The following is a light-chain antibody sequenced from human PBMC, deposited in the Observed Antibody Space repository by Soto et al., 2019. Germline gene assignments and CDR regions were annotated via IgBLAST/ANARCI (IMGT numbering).Light chain of an antibody. CDR3: QQYGSSPSIT. Sequence: EIVLTQSPGTLSLSPGEIATLSWRASQSVSSNYLAWYHQKPGQAPRLLIYGSSNRATGIPDRFSGSGSGTDFTLTISRLEPEDFAVYYCQQYGSSPSITFGQGTRLEIK. CDR1: QSVSSNY. V-gene: IGKV3-20*01. J-gene: IGKJ5*01. CDR2: GSS.